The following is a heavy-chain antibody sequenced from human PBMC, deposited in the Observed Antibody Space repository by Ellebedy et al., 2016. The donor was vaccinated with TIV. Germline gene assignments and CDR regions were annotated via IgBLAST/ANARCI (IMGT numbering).Heavy chain of an antibody. D-gene: IGHD1-7*01. Sequence: GESLKISCTASGFTFSNYWMTWVRQAPGKGLEWVANIKQDGSEKYYVDSVKGRFSISRDNAKSSLYVQMNSLRDEDTAVYYCARAQTELLTVESYYYYMDVWGRGTTVTVSS. CDR1: GFTFSNYW. J-gene: IGHJ6*03. CDR3: ARAQTELLTVESYYYYMDV. V-gene: IGHV3-7*03. CDR2: IKQDGSEK.